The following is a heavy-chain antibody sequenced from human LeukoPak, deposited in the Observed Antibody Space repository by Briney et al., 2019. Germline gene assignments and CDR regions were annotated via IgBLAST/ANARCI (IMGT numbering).Heavy chain of an antibody. CDR2: ISSSSNYI. D-gene: IGHD3-22*01. V-gene: IGHV3-21*01. J-gene: IGHJ4*02. CDR1: GFTFSSYS. Sequence: GGSLRLSCAASGFTFSSYSINWVRQAPGKGLEWASSISSSSNYIYYADSVKGRFTISRDNAKNSLYLQMNSLRAEDTAVYYCAQNFYDSSGLYFDYWGQGTLVTVSS. CDR3: AQNFYDSSGLYFDY.